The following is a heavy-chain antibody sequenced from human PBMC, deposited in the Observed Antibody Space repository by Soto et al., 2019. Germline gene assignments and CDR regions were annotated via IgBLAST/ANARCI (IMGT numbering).Heavy chain of an antibody. D-gene: IGHD3-22*01. J-gene: IGHJ5*02. CDR3: ARYYFDSSGYSNWFDP. CDR2: IHYSGRT. CDR1: CGSITSGAYY. Sequence: SETLSLTCAVSCGSITSGAYYWTWIRQHPGKGLEWIAYIHYSGRTYYNPSLRSRVTISVDTSNNQFSLKLSSVTAADTAVYYCARYYFDSSGYSNWFDPWGQGTLVTVSS. V-gene: IGHV4-31*11.